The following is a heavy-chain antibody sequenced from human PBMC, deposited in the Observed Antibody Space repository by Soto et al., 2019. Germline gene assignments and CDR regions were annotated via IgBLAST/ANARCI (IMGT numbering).Heavy chain of an antibody. CDR3: AAASSWYPLFDS. J-gene: IGHJ4*02. Sequence: QVQLVQSGAEVKKPGASVKVSCKASGYTFTGYYMHWVRQAPGQGLEWMGWINPNSGGTNYAQKLQGWVTMTRDTSISTAYMELSRLRSDDTAVYYGAAASSWYPLFDSWGQGTLVTVSS. V-gene: IGHV1-2*04. CDR1: GYTFTGYY. D-gene: IGHD6-13*01. CDR2: INPNSGGT.